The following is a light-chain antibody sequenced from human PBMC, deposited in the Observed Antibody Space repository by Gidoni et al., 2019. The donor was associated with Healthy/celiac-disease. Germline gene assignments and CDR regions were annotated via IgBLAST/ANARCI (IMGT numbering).Light chain of an antibody. CDR2: AAS. CDR3: QQSYSTPRT. CDR1: QSISSY. V-gene: IGKV1-39*01. Sequence: DIQMTQSPYSLSASVGDRVTITCRASQSISSYLNWYQQKPGKAPKLLIYAASILQSWVPSRFSGSGSGTDVTLTISSLQPEDFATYYCQQSYSTPRTFGQWTKLEIK. J-gene: IGKJ2*02.